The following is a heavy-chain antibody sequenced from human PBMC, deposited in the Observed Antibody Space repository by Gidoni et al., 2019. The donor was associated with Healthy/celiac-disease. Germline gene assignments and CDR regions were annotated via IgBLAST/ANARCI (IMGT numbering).Heavy chain of an antibody. CDR1: GGSISSSSYY. D-gene: IGHD5-18*01. CDR2: IYYSGST. CDR3: ARGVDTAMGGDAFDI. V-gene: IGHV4-39*01. Sequence: QLQLQESGPGLVKPSETLSLTCTVSGGSISSSSYYWGWIRQPPGKGLEWIGSIYYSGSTYYNPSLKSRVTISVDTSKNQFSLKLSSVTAADTAVYYCARGVDTAMGGDAFDIWGQGTMVTVSS. J-gene: IGHJ3*02.